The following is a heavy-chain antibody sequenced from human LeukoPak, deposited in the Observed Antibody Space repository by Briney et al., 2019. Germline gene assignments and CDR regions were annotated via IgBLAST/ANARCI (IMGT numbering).Heavy chain of an antibody. V-gene: IGHV3-23*01. Sequence: GGSLRLSCVASGFTFSSYAMSWVRQAPGKGLERVSAMSGSGSSTHYADSVKGRFTISRDNSKNTLYLQMRSLRAGDTAVYYCAKAHSGSYPGAFDIWGQGTMVTVSS. CDR3: AKAHSGSYPGAFDI. J-gene: IGHJ3*02. D-gene: IGHD1-26*01. CDR2: MSGSGSST. CDR1: GFTFSSYA.